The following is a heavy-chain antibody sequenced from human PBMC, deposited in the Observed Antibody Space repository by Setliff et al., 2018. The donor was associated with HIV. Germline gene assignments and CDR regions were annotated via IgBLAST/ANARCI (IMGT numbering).Heavy chain of an antibody. V-gene: IGHV3-23*01. CDR3: AKDSEVWLNYMDV. Sequence: PGGSLRLSCAASGFTFNTYAMSWVRQAPGKGLEWVSVISGSGGSTFYADSVKGRFTISRDNSKNTLYLLMNGLRVEDTAVYYCAKDSEVWLNYMDVWGKGTTVTVSS. CDR1: GFTFNTYA. J-gene: IGHJ6*03. CDR2: ISGSGGST. D-gene: IGHD5-18*01.